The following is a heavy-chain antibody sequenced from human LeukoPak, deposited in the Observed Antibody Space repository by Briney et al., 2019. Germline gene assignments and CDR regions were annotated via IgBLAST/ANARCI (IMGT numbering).Heavy chain of an antibody. CDR1: GFTFSDYS. CDR3: AKDPSRMGYYDFWSGSNDY. D-gene: IGHD3-3*01. Sequence: PGGSLRLSCAASGFTFSDYSMSWVRQAPGKGLEWVPAISGSGGSTYYADSVKGRFTISRDNSKNTLYLQMNSLRAEDTAVYYCAKDPSRMGYYDFWSGSNDYWGQGTLVTVSS. J-gene: IGHJ4*02. V-gene: IGHV3-23*01. CDR2: ISGSGGST.